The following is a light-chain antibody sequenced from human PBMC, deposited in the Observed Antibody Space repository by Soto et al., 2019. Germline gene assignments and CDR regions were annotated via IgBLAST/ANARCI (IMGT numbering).Light chain of an antibody. Sequence: DIPMTQSPSSLSASVGDRVTITCRASQSISSYLNWYQQKPGKAPKLLLYAASRLQSGVPSRFSGRGSTTYFTLTIITLQPEDFATYYYQQTYSTPLTFGGGTKVEIK. CDR3: QQTYSTPLT. J-gene: IGKJ4*01. V-gene: IGKV1-39*01. CDR1: QSISSY. CDR2: AAS.